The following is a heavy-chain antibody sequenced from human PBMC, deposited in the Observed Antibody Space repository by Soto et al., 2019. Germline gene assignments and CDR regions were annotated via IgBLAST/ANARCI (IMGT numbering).Heavy chain of an antibody. CDR1: GGSISSYY. CDR3: ARHKGLYSSSWYYYYYMDV. V-gene: IGHV4-59*08. D-gene: IGHD6-13*01. CDR2: IYYSGST. J-gene: IGHJ6*03. Sequence: PSETLSLTCTVSGGSISSYYWSWIRQPPGKGLEWIGYIYYSGSTNYNPSLKSRVTITVDTSKNQFSLKLSSVTAADTAVYYCARHKGLYSSSWYYYYYMDVWGKGTTVTVSS.